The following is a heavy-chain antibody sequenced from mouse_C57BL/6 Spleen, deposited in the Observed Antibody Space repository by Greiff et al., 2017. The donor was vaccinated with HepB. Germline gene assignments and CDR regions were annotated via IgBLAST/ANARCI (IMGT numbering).Heavy chain of an antibody. CDR3: ARDYYGSSYEVAY. CDR2: IIPNNGGT. Sequence: EVQLQQSGPELVKPGASVKITCKASGYTFTDYYMNWVKQSLGKSLEWIGDIIPNNGGTSYNQKFKGKATLTVDKSTSTAYMELRSLTSEDSAVYYCARDYYGSSYEVAYWGQGTLVTVSA. CDR1: GYTFTDYY. J-gene: IGHJ3*01. D-gene: IGHD1-1*01. V-gene: IGHV1-26*01.